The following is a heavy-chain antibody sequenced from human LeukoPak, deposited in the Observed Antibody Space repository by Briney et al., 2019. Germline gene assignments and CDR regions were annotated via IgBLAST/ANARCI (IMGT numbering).Heavy chain of an antibody. D-gene: IGHD3-16*01. V-gene: IGHV3-23*01. CDR1: GFTFSSYA. CDR3: AKDRGNYEYSSDH. J-gene: IGHJ4*02. Sequence: PGGSLRLSCAASGFTFSSYAMSWVRQAPGKGLQWVSVIPGRGGTTYYADSVKGRFTISRDNSKNTLYLQMNSLRAEDTAVYYCAKDRGNYEYSSDHWGQGTLVTVSS. CDR2: IPGRGGTT.